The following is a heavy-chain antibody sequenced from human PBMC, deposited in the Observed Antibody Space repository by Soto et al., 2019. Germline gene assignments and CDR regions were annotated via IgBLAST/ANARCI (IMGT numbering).Heavy chain of an antibody. V-gene: IGHV1-2*02. J-gene: IGHJ4*02. CDR3: ATQTCSGGSCYYDY. CDR2: INPNSGGT. D-gene: IGHD2-15*01. CDR1: GYTFTGYY. Sequence: ASVKVSCKASGYTFTGYYMHWVRQAPGQGLEWMGWINPNSGGTNYAQKFQGRVTMTRDTSISTAYMELSRLRSDDTAVYYCATQTCSGGSCYYDYWGQGTLVTVSS.